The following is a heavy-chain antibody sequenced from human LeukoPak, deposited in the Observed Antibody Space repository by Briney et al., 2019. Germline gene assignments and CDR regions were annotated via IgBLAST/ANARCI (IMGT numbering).Heavy chain of an antibody. CDR3: AGCYDFWSGYYGAGYMDV. V-gene: IGHV3-30-3*01. Sequence: GGSLRLSCAASGFTSSSTFSIYAMHWVRQAPGKGLEWVAVISYDGSNKYYADSVKGRFTISRDNAKNSLYLQMNSLRAEDTAVYYSAGCYDFWSGYYGAGYMDVWGKGTTVTVSS. J-gene: IGHJ6*03. CDR2: ISYDGSNK. CDR1: GFTSSSTFSIYA. D-gene: IGHD3-3*01.